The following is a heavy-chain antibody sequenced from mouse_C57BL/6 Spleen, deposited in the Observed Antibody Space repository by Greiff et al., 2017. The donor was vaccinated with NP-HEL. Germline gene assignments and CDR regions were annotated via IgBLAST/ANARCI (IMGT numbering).Heavy chain of an antibody. CDR3: ARYDYDVFAY. Sequence: EVKLEESGPGMVKPSQSLSLTCTVTGYSITSGYDWHWIRHFPGNKLEWMGYISYSGSTNYNPSLKSRISITHDTSKNHFFLKLNSVTTEDTATYYCARYDYDVFAYWGQGTLVTVSA. V-gene: IGHV3-1*01. J-gene: IGHJ3*01. D-gene: IGHD2-4*01. CDR1: GYSITSGYD. CDR2: ISYSGST.